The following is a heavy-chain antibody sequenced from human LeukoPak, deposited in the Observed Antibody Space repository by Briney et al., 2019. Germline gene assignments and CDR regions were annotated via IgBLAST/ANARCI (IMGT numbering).Heavy chain of an antibody. Sequence: GGSLRLSCAASGFTFSSYGMHWVRQAPGKGLEWVAFIRYDGSNKYYADSVKGRFTISRDNSKNTLYLQMNSLRAEDTAVYYCAKQVGATYVYYYYYYMDVWGKGTTVTISS. CDR2: IRYDGSNK. V-gene: IGHV3-30*02. J-gene: IGHJ6*03. CDR3: AKQVGATYVYYYYYYMDV. CDR1: GFTFSSYG. D-gene: IGHD1-26*01.